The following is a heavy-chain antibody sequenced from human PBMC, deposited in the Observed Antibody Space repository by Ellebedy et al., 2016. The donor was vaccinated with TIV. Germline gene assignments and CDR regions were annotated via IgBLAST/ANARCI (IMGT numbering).Heavy chain of an antibody. J-gene: IGHJ4*02. CDR3: ARWGEMANDH. Sequence: GESLKISCAASGFTFSMSWMHWVRQTPEKGLVWVSRINTDGTNIDYADSVKGRFTISRDNAKNTLYLQMSSLRAEDTAMYYCARWGEMANDHWGQGTLVTVSS. CDR1: GFTFSMSW. CDR2: INTDGTNI. D-gene: IGHD5-24*01. V-gene: IGHV3-74*01.